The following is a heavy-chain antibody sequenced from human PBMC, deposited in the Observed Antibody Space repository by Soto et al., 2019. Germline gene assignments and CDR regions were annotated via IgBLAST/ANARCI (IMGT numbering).Heavy chain of an antibody. CDR3: ARGPHSSSSAYFDY. D-gene: IGHD6-6*01. CDR1: GGSISSSSYY. Sequence: QLQLQESGPGLVKPSETLSLTCTVSGGSISSSSYYWGWIRQPPGKGLEWIGSIYYSGSTYYNPSLKSRVTISVDTSKTQFSLKLSSVTAADTAVYYCARGPHSSSSAYFDYWGQGTLVTVSS. V-gene: IGHV4-39*01. J-gene: IGHJ4*02. CDR2: IYYSGST.